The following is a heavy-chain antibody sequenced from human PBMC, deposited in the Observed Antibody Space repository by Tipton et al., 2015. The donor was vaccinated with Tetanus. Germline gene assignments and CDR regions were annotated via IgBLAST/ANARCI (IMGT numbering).Heavy chain of an antibody. CDR3: ARRGEARANWFDS. CDR2: ISYSSTSI. V-gene: IGHV3-48*02. CDR1: GFSIRDFG. J-gene: IGHJ5*01. Sequence: SLRLSCAASGFSIRDFGMNWVRQAPGQGLEWVSYISYSSTSIYYADSVEGRFAVSRDNAKNTLHLQMNTLRDDDTAVYYCARRGEARANWFDSWGQGTLVTVSS.